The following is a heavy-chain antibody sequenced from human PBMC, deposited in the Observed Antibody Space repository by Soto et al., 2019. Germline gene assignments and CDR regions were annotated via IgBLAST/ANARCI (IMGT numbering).Heavy chain of an antibody. CDR2: ISGSGGST. J-gene: IGHJ4*02. CDR1: GFTFSSYA. D-gene: IGHD2-2*01. Sequence: EVQLLESGGGLVQPGGSLRLSCAASGFTFSSYAMSWVRQAPGKGLEWVSAISGSGGSTYYADSVKGRFPISRDNSKNTLYLQLNTLRAEDTAVYYCAKDRMPIWVSYFDYWGQGTLVTGSS. V-gene: IGHV3-23*01. CDR3: AKDRMPIWVSYFDY.